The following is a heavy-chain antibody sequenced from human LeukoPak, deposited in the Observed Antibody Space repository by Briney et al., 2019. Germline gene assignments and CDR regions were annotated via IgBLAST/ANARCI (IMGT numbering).Heavy chain of an antibody. V-gene: IGHV4-39*07. J-gene: IGHJ4*02. D-gene: IGHD3-10*01. CDR3: ARVVYSGSGGYFDY. CDR2: IYYSGST. CDR1: GGPISSSSYF. Sequence: TSETLSLTCTVSGGPISSSSYFWDWIRQPPGKGLEWIGSIYYSGSTSYKPSLKSRLTISIDTSKTQFYLKLSSVTAADTAVYYCARVVYSGSGGYFDYWGQGILVTVSS.